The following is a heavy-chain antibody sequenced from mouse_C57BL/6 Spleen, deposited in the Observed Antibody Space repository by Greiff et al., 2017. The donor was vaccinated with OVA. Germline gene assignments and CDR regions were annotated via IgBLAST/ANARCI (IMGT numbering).Heavy chain of an antibody. J-gene: IGHJ1*03. V-gene: IGHV1-55*01. D-gene: IGHD1-1*02. CDR3: ARQFGGNPHWYFDV. Sequence: QVQLQQPGAELVKPGASVKMSCKASGYTFTSYWITWVKQRPGQGLEWIGDIYPGSGSTNYNEKFKSKATLTVDTSSSTAYMQLSSLTSEDSAVYYCARQFGGNPHWYFDVWGTGTTVTVSS. CDR1: GYTFTSYW. CDR2: IYPGSGST.